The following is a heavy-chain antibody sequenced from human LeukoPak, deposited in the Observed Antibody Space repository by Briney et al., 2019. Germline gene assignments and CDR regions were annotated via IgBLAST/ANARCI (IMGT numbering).Heavy chain of an antibody. CDR3: ARVSSSSMGYMDV. J-gene: IGHJ6*03. CDR1: GFTFSSYS. D-gene: IGHD6-13*01. Sequence: GGSLRLSCAASGFTFSSYSMNWVRQAPGKGLEWVSSISSSSSYIYYADSVKGRFTISRDNAKNSLYLQMNSLRAEDTAVYYCARVSSSSMGYMDVWGKGTTVTISS. CDR2: ISSSSSYI. V-gene: IGHV3-21*01.